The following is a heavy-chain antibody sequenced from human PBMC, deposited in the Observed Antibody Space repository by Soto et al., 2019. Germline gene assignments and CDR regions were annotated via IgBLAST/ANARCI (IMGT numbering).Heavy chain of an antibody. Sequence: PGESLKISCKGSGYRFTGYWIAWVRQMPGKGLEWMGNIYPSDSDTRYSPSFQGQVTISADKSTSTAYLQWSSLRASDSAMYYCALSPTLASRGMDVWGQGTTVTVSS. V-gene: IGHV5-51*01. J-gene: IGHJ6*02. CDR3: ALSPTLASRGMDV. CDR2: IYPSDSDT. D-gene: IGHD6-6*01. CDR1: GYRFTGYW.